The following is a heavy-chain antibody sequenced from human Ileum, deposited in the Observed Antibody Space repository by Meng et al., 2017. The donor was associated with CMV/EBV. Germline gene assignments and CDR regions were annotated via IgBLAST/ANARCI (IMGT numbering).Heavy chain of an antibody. CDR1: GFPLNSYG. CDR2: LWYDGSRK. J-gene: IGHJ4*02. D-gene: IGHD3-22*01. V-gene: IGHV3-33*01. CDR3: ARDNDGSSHYSQFDY. Sequence: SGFPLNSYGIHWVRQFPGKGLGWVAVLWYDGSRKYFADSVQGRFRISRDDSKNTVYLQMNSLRAEDTAVYYCARDNDGSSHYSQFDYWGQGTLVTVSS.